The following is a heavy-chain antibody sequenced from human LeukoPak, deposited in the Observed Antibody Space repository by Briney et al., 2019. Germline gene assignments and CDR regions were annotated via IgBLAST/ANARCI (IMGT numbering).Heavy chain of an antibody. J-gene: IGHJ3*02. CDR1: GYTFTSYG. Sequence: GASVTVSFKASGYTFTSYGISWVRQAPGQGLEWMGWISAYNGNTNYAQKLQGRVTMTTDTSTSTAYMELRSLRSDDTAVYYCARDSLTMIVVVLDAFDIWGQGTMVTVSS. CDR3: ARDSLTMIVVVLDAFDI. V-gene: IGHV1-18*01. CDR2: ISAYNGNT. D-gene: IGHD3-22*01.